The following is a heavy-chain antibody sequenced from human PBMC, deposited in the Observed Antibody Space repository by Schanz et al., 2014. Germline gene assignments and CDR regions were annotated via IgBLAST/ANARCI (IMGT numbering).Heavy chain of an antibody. CDR1: GFTSSDHY. CDR3: TSRHRGETDY. D-gene: IGHD3-10*01. Sequence: EVQLVESGGGLVQPGGSLRLSCAASGFTSSDHYMDWVRQAPGKGLEWVGRSRNKAQSYLIEYAASVRGRFTISRDDLNNQLYLQMTNQKAEYSAVNHFTSRHRGETDYWGQGTLVTVSS. CDR2: SRNKAQSYLI. J-gene: IGHJ4*02. V-gene: IGHV3-72*01.